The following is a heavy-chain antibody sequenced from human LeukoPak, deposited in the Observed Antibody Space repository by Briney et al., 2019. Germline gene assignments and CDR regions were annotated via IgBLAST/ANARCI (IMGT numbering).Heavy chain of an antibody. CDR1: GGSFSGYY. CDR3: ARGRGVTPVGGYFDY. CDR2: INHSGST. D-gene: IGHD3-10*01. Sequence: SETLSRTCAVYGGSFSGYYWSWIRQPPGKGLEWIGEINHSGSTNYNPSLKSRVTLSVDTSKNHFSLKLSSVTAADTAVYYCARGRGVTPVGGYFDYWGQGTLVTVSS. J-gene: IGHJ4*02. V-gene: IGHV4-34*01.